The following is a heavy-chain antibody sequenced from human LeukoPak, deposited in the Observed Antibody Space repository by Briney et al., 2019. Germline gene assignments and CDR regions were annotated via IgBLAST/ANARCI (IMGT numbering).Heavy chain of an antibody. CDR1: GGSISSYY. Sequence: SETLSLTCTVSGGSISSYYWSWIRQPPGKGLEWIGYIYYSGSTNYNPSLKSRVTISVDTSKNQFSLKLSSVTAADTAVYYCARETPSGAGDYWGQGTQVTVSS. CDR3: ARETPSGAGDY. D-gene: IGHD2-15*01. V-gene: IGHV4-59*01. J-gene: IGHJ4*02. CDR2: IYYSGST.